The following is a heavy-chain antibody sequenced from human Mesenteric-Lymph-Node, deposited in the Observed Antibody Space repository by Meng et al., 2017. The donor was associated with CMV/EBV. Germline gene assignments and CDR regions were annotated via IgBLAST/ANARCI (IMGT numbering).Heavy chain of an antibody. D-gene: IGHD1-14*01. Sequence: GESLKISCGASGFDFSGYTMTWVRQAPGKGLEWVAVISYDGSNKYYTDSVKGRFTISRDNSKNTLYQQMNSLRDEDTAMYYCARDKGPGREYYFDYWGQGTLVTVSS. CDR3: ARDKGPGREYYFDY. CDR2: ISYDGSNK. V-gene: IGHV3-30-3*01. J-gene: IGHJ4*02. CDR1: GFDFSGYT.